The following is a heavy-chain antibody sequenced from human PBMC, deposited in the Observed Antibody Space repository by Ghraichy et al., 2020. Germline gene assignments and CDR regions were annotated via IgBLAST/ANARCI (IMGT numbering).Heavy chain of an antibody. Sequence: GGSLRLSCAAPEITFSNYAMSWVRQAPGKGLEWVSAIGRDGDSISSAGSVKGRFTISRDNSKSTLFLQMNSLRADDTAVYYCARGDRYNGWFLWGQGTLVIVSS. CDR3: ARGDRYNGWFL. J-gene: IGHJ4*02. CDR1: EITFSNYA. CDR2: IGRDGDSI. V-gene: IGHV3-23*01. D-gene: IGHD5-24*01.